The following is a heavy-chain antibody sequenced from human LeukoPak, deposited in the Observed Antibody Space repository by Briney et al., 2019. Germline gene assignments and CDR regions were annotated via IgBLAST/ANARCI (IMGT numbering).Heavy chain of an antibody. CDR1: GFTFSSYA. V-gene: IGHV3-23*01. Sequence: GGSLRLSCAASGFTFSSYAMSWVRQAPGKGLEWVSAISGSGGSTYYADSVKGRFTISRDNSKNTLCLQMNSLRAEDTAVYYCAKDLFAAMAMENAGDWFDPWGQGTLVTVSS. J-gene: IGHJ5*02. CDR3: AKDLFAAMAMENAGDWFDP. D-gene: IGHD5-18*01. CDR2: ISGSGGST.